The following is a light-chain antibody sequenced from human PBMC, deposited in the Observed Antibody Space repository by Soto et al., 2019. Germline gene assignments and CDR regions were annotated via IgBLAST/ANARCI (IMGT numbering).Light chain of an antibody. CDR1: SSDVGRYNY. Sequence: QSALTQPASVSGPPGQSITISCTGTSSDVGRYNYVSWYQHHPGKAPKLIIYEVSNRPSGVSNRFSGSKSGNTASLTLSGLQAEDEADYYCSSYTSSNTRVVFGGGTKLTVL. CDR3: SSYTSSNTRVV. J-gene: IGLJ2*01. V-gene: IGLV2-14*01. CDR2: EVS.